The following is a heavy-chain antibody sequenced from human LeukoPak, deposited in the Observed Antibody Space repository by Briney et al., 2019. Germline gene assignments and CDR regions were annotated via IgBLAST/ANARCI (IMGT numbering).Heavy chain of an antibody. J-gene: IGHJ4*02. V-gene: IGHV3-21*01. D-gene: IGHD4-17*01. CDR2: ISSGSSAI. CDR1: GFTFSNYG. CDR3: ARGHTAVTRHFDF. Sequence: GETLRLSCAASGFTFSNYGMSWVRQAPGKGLEWVSIISSGSSAIFSADALKGRFTISRDDAKNLLYLDMNSLRAEDTAVYYCARGHTAVTRHFDFWGQGTLVTVSS.